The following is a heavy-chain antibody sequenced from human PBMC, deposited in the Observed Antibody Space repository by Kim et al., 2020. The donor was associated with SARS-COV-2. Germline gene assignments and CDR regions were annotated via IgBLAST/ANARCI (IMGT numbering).Heavy chain of an antibody. CDR1: GFTFSSYA. J-gene: IGHJ4*02. V-gene: IGHV3-23*01. Sequence: GGSLRLSCAASGFTFSSYAMGWVRQAAGKGLEWVSAISGNSPNTYYADSVNGRFTISRDNSQNTVYLQMNSLRAEDTAIYYCAKRSSISSGYFDYWGQGT. CDR2: ISGNSPNT. D-gene: IGHD6-6*01. CDR3: AKRSSISSGYFDY.